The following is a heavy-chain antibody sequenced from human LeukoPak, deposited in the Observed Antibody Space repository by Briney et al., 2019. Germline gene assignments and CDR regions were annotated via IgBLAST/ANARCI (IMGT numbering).Heavy chain of an antibody. CDR1: GFTFSTYH. J-gene: IGHJ6*03. CDR2: ISLSSSNVI. CDR3: ARAEQQLVLGPPYYYYYMDV. Sequence: GSLRLSCAASGFTFSTYHMNWVRQAPGKGLEWVSFISLSSSNVIYYADSVKGRFTISRDDARNSLYLQMNSLRAEDTAVYYCARAEQQLVLGPPYYYYYMDVWGKGTTVTVSS. V-gene: IGHV3-48*04. D-gene: IGHD6-13*01.